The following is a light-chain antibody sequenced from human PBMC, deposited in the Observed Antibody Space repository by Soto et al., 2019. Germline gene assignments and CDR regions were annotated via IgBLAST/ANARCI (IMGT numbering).Light chain of an antibody. CDR1: QSISSW. Sequence: DIQMTQSPSTLSASVGDRVSITCRASQSISSWLAWYQQKPGKAPKLLIYDASSLESGVPSRFSGSGSGTNFTLTISSLQPDDFATYYCQQYNSDSRTFGQGTKVEIK. V-gene: IGKV1-5*01. CDR3: QQYNSDSRT. J-gene: IGKJ1*01. CDR2: DAS.